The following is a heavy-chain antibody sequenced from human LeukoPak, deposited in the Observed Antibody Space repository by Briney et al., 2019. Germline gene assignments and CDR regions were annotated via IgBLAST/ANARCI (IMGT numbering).Heavy chain of an antibody. CDR3: ARVEPGLYDSSGMTADY. Sequence: SSETLSLTCTVSGGSISSSSYYWGWIRQPPGKGLEWIESIYYSGSTYYNPSLKSRVTISVDTSKNQFSLKLSSVTAADTAVYYCARVEPGLYDSSGMTADYWGQGTLVTVSS. CDR2: IYYSGST. CDR1: GGSISSSSYY. D-gene: IGHD3-22*01. J-gene: IGHJ4*02. V-gene: IGHV4-39*07.